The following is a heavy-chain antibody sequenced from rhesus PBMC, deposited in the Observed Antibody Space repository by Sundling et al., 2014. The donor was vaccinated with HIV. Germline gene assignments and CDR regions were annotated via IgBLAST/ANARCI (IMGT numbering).Heavy chain of an antibody. CDR3: ANAYYTIWTGPQGALDS. D-gene: IGHD3-3*01. CDR1: GFTFSRYA. J-gene: IGHJ6*01. Sequence: EVQLVESGGGLAKPGGSLRLSCEASGFTFSRYALHWVRQAPGKGPEWVSGISSGGTTFYADSVKGRFTISRDNSKNTLSLQMNSLRAEDTAVYYCANAYYTIWTGPQGALDSWGQGVVVTVSS. CDR2: ISSGGTT. V-gene: IGHV3-103*01.